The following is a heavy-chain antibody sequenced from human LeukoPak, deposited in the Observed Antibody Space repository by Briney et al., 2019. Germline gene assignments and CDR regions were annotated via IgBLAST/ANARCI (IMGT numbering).Heavy chain of an antibody. J-gene: IGHJ4*02. Sequence: GGSLRLSCSASGFSFSDFYMSWFRLSPEKGLEWLADITSSGTTTEYADSVKGRFTISRVNAKNSLYLQMDSLRPEDTASYYCARDPDYGDHYWGQGTAVTVSS. CDR2: ITSSGTTT. CDR3: ARDPDYGDHY. CDR1: GFSFSDFY. V-gene: IGHV3-11*01. D-gene: IGHD4/OR15-4a*01.